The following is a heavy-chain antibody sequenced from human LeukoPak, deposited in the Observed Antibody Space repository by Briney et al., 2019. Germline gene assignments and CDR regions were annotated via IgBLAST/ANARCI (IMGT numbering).Heavy chain of an antibody. J-gene: IGHJ4*02. CDR1: GGSFSGYY. V-gene: IGHV4-34*01. D-gene: IGHD3-9*01. Sequence: PSETLSLTCAVYGGSFSGYYWSWIRQPPGKGLEWIGEINHSGSTNYNPSLKSRVTISVDTSKNQFSLKLSSVTAADTAVYYCARGDILTGPYYFDYWGQGTLVTVSS. CDR2: INHSGST. CDR3: ARGDILTGPYYFDY.